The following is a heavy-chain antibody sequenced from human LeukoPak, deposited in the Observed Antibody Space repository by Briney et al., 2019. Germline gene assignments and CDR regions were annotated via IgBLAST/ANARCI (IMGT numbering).Heavy chain of an antibody. V-gene: IGHV3-11*04. Sequence: GGSLRLSCAASGFTFSDYYMSWIRQAPGKGLEWLSYISSGSTIYYADSVKGRFTISRDNAKNSLYLQMNSLRAEDTAVYYCARDGVSSSGWDALYYGMDVWGQGTTVTVSS. CDR1: GFTFSDYY. J-gene: IGHJ6*02. D-gene: IGHD6-19*01. CDR2: ISSGSTI. CDR3: ARDGVSSSGWDALYYGMDV.